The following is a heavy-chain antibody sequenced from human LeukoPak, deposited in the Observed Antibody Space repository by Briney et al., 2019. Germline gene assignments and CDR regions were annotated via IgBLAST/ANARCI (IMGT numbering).Heavy chain of an antibody. CDR2: MSDDGTTK. V-gene: IGHV3-30-3*01. J-gene: IGHJ4*02. Sequence: GGSLRLSCAASGFTLSTYAMHWVRQAPGKGLEWVAVMSDDGTTKYYSDSVKGRFTISRDNSKNTLYLQMNSLRAEDTAVYYCAKGYAFRRFDYWGQGTLVTVSS. CDR1: GFTLSTYA. D-gene: IGHD2-8*01. CDR3: AKGYAFRRFDY.